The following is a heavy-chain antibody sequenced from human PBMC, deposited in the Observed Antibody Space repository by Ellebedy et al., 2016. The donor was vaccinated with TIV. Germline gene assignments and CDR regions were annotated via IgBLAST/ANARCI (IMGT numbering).Heavy chain of an antibody. CDR1: GYTFTSYY. CDR3: ARALGYGIGDYDILTGYWAYYYYGMDV. Sequence: ASVKVSCXASGYTFTSYYMHWVRQAPGQGLEWMGIINPSGGSTSYAQKFQGRVTMTRDTSTSTVYMELSSLRSEDTAVYYCARALGYGIGDYDILTGYWAYYYYGMDVWGQGTTVTVSS. J-gene: IGHJ6*02. V-gene: IGHV1-46*01. D-gene: IGHD3-9*01. CDR2: INPSGGST.